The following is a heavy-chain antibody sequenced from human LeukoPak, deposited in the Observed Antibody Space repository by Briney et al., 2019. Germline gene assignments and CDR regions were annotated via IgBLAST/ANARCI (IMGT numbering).Heavy chain of an antibody. CDR1: GGSISSNTYF. V-gene: IGHV4-39*01. CDR2: IRYSGST. D-gene: IGHD5/OR15-5a*01. CDR3: ATSDTVSTYNWFDP. Sequence: SETLSLTCNVSGGSISSNTYFWGWFRRPPGKGLEWIGSIRYSGSTYYNPSLKSRVAISVDTSKNQFSLNLSSLTAADTAVYYCATSDTVSTYNWFDPWGQGTLVTVS. J-gene: IGHJ5*02.